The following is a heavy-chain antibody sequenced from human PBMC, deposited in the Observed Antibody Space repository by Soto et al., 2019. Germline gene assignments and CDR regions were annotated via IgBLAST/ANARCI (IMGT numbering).Heavy chain of an antibody. D-gene: IGHD1-26*01. CDR3: ARTSSGANPYYYYGMDV. CDR2: IYYSGST. CDR1: GGSISSGGYY. J-gene: IGHJ6*02. Sequence: SETLSLTCTVSGGSISSGGYYWSWIRRHPGKGLEWIGYIYYSGSTYYNPSLKSRVTISVDTSKNQFSLKLSSVTAADTAVYYCARTSSGANPYYYYGMDVWGQGTTVTVSS. V-gene: IGHV4-31*03.